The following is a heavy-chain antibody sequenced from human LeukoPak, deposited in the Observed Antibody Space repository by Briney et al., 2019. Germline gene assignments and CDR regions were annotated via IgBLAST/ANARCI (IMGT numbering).Heavy chain of an antibody. D-gene: IGHD2-15*01. V-gene: IGHV5-51*01. J-gene: IGHJ4*02. Sequence: GEYLNIYWKGPGYSFTSYWIGWVRQIPGKGLEWMGIISPGDSDTRYSPSFQGQVRISADKSISTAYLQWSSLKASDTAMYYCSIQYSPPSSEYFDYWGQGTLVTVSS. CDR1: GYSFTSYW. CDR3: SIQYSPPSSEYFDY. CDR2: ISPGDSDT.